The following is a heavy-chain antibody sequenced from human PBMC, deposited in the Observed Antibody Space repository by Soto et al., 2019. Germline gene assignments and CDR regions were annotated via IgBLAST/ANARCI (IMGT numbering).Heavy chain of an antibody. CDR2: IKQDGSEK. Sequence: GGSLRLSCAASGFTFSSYGMHWVRQAPEKGLEWVANIKQDGSEKYYVDSVKGRFTISRDNAKNSLYLQMNSLRAEDTAVFYCARGHCSGGSCYSGLGAFDIWGQGTTVTVSS. CDR1: GFTFSSYG. J-gene: IGHJ3*02. D-gene: IGHD2-15*01. CDR3: ARGHCSGGSCYSGLGAFDI. V-gene: IGHV3-7*01.